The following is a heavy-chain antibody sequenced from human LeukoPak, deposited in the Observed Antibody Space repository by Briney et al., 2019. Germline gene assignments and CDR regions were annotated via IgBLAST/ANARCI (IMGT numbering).Heavy chain of an antibody. V-gene: IGHV3-53*01. Sequence: GGSLRLSCAASGFTVSNNYMNWVRQAPGKGLEWVSVIYSGGSTNYADSVKGRFTISRDNSKNTLYLRMNSLRVEDTAVYYCARGLYGHWGQGTLVTVSS. CDR1: GFTVSNNY. CDR3: ARGLYGH. D-gene: IGHD4-17*01. J-gene: IGHJ4*02. CDR2: IYSGGST.